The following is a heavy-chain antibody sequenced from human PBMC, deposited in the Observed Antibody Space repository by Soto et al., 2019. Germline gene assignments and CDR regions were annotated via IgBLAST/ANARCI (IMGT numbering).Heavy chain of an antibody. CDR3: ARGHIAAAGTGWFDP. V-gene: IGHV4-34*01. D-gene: IGHD6-13*01. Sequence: QVQLQQWGAGLLKPSETLSLTCAVYGGSFSGYYWSWIRQPPGKGLEWIGEINHSGSTNYNPSLKSRVTISVDTSKNQFSLKLSSVTAAVTAVYYCARGHIAAAGTGWFDPWGQGTLVTVSS. CDR1: GGSFSGYY. CDR2: INHSGST. J-gene: IGHJ5*02.